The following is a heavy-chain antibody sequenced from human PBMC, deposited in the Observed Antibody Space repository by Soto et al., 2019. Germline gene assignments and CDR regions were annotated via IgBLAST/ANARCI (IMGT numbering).Heavy chain of an antibody. J-gene: IGHJ4*02. CDR2: IKSKTDGGTT. Sequence: GGSLRLSCAASGFTFSNAWMSWVRQAPGKGLEWVGRIKSKTDGGTTDYAAPVKGRFTISRDDSKNTLYLQMNSLKTEDTAVYYCTTFTSGSYYYFDYWGQGTLVTVSS. CDR3: TTFTSGSYYYFDY. V-gene: IGHV3-15*01. D-gene: IGHD1-26*01. CDR1: GFTFSNAW.